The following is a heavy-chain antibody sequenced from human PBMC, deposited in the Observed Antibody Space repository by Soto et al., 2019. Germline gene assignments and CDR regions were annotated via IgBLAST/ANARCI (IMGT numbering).Heavy chain of an antibody. CDR2: IYYSGST. J-gene: IGHJ4*02. Sequence: QVQLQESGPGLVKPSETLSLTCTVSGGSISSYYWSWILQPPGKGLEWIGYIYYSGSTNYNPSLKSRVTISVDTSKNQFSLKLSSVTAADTAVYYCARQREWDQPFDYWGQGTLVTVSS. CDR3: ARQREWDQPFDY. D-gene: IGHD1-26*01. V-gene: IGHV4-59*08. CDR1: GGSISSYY.